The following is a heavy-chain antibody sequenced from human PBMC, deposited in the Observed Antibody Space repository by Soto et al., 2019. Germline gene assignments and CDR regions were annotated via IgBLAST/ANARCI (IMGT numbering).Heavy chain of an antibody. V-gene: IGHV3-23*01. CDR3: ATVHSTSRSFDY. Sequence: LRLSCAASGFPFSMSAMTWVRQAPGKGLEWVSTTGLNGRTTYYADSVKGRFTVSRDNTKNTLDLQMASLRAEDTAVYYCATVHSTSRSFDYWGQGTLVTVS. CDR1: GFPFSMSA. CDR2: TGLNGRTT. D-gene: IGHD6-6*01. J-gene: IGHJ4*02.